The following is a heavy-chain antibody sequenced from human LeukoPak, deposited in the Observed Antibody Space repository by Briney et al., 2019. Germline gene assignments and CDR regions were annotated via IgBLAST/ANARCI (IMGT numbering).Heavy chain of an antibody. Sequence: ASVKVSCKASGHTFTNKFLHWVRQAPGRELEWMGVIYPSGDSTNYAQKFQDRVTMTRDTSTSTVYMELSSLRSEDTAVYYCARESSGGYFDYWGQGTLVTVSS. CDR1: GHTFTNKF. J-gene: IGHJ4*02. CDR3: ARESSGGYFDY. V-gene: IGHV1-46*01. CDR2: IYPSGDST. D-gene: IGHD2-15*01.